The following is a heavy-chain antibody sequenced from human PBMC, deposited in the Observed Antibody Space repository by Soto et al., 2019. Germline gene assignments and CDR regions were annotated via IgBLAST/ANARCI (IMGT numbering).Heavy chain of an antibody. CDR1: GFTFSNYG. J-gene: IGHJ6*02. CDR2: MSYDGSNK. D-gene: IGHD6-13*01. Sequence: GGSLRLSCAASGFTFSNYGMHWVRQSPGKGLEWVAVMSYDGSNKYYADSVKGRFTISRDNSKNTLYLQMNSLRVEDTAVYYCAKNSQQMGTYYYYYGLDVWGQGTTVTVSS. CDR3: AKNSQQMGTYYYYYGLDV. V-gene: IGHV3-30*18.